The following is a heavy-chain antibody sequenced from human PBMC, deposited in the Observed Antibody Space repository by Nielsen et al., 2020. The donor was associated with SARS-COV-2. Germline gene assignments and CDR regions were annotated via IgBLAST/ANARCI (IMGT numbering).Heavy chain of an antibody. J-gene: IGHJ4*02. CDR1: GFTFDDYA. V-gene: IGHV3-9*01. CDR3: AKDLITFGGAVSS. CDR2: ISWNSGSI. D-gene: IGHD3-16*01. Sequence: SLKISCAASGFTFDDYAMHWVRQAPGKGLEWVSGISWNSGSIGYADSVKGRFTISRDNAKNSLYLQMNSLRAEDTALYYCAKDLITFGGAVSSWGQGTLVTVSS.